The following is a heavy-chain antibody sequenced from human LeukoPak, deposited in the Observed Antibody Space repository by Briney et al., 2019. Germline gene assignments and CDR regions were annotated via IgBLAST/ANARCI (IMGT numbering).Heavy chain of an antibody. CDR2: IIPIFGTA. CDR1: GGTFSSYA. CDR3: AREDVAYCSSTSCYAGWFDP. Sequence: SVKVSCKASGGTFSSYAISWVRQAPGQGLEWMGGIIPIFGTANYAQKFQGRVTITADKSTSTAYMELSSLRSEDTAVYYCAREDVAYCSSTSCYAGWFDPWDQGTLVTVSS. J-gene: IGHJ5*02. D-gene: IGHD2-2*01. V-gene: IGHV1-69*06.